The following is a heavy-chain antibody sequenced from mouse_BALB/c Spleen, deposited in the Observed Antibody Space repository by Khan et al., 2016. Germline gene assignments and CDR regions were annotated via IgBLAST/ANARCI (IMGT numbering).Heavy chain of an antibody. CDR2: INPYNDGT. J-gene: IGHJ3*01. Sequence: VQLKQSGPELVKPGASVKMSCKASGYTFTSYVMHWVKQKPGQGLEWIGYINPYNDGTKYNEKFKGKATLTSDKSSSTAYMELSSLTSEDSAVYYCARGDYYGSGWFAYWGQGTLVTVSA. CDR1: GYTFTSYV. D-gene: IGHD1-1*01. CDR3: ARGDYYGSGWFAY. V-gene: IGHV1S136*01.